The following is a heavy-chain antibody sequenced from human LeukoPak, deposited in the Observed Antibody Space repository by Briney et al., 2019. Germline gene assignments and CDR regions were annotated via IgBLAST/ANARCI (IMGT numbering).Heavy chain of an antibody. CDR1: GYSFTNYW. CDR2: IYPGDSET. V-gene: IGHV5-51*01. CDR3: ARCRRAVAGTAFDY. J-gene: IGHJ4*02. D-gene: IGHD6-19*01. Sequence: GESLKISCTGSGYSFTNYWIGWVRQIPGKGLEWTGIIYPGDSETRDSPSFQGHVTISADKSISTAYLQWSSLEASDTAMYYCARCRRAVAGTAFDYWGQGTLVTVSS.